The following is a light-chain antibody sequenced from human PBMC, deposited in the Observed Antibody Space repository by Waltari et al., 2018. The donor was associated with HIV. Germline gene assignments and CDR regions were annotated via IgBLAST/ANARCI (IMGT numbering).Light chain of an antibody. J-gene: IGLJ2*01. CDR1: SSDVGAYNF. CDR2: EAA. Sequence: QSALTQPASVSGSPGQSIAISCTGTSSDVGAYNFVSWYQQHPDKAPKLLIYEAAHRPSWVSDRFSGSKSGNTASLTISGLQAEDEADYYCASYTTTTTPHMVFGGGTRLSVL. V-gene: IGLV2-14*01. CDR3: ASYTTTTTPHMV.